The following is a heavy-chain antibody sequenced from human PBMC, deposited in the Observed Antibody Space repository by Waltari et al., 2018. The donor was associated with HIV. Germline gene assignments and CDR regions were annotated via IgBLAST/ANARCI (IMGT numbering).Heavy chain of an antibody. D-gene: IGHD1-26*01. V-gene: IGHV3-30*18. CDR2: IWSDGNNE. CDR1: GFTFRSHG. Sequence: QVQLVESGGGVVQPGRSLRLSCAAYGFTFRSHGMPWVRQAPGKGPEWVAIIWSDGNNEYYADAVKGRFTISRDNSKDTLYLQMNSLRAEDTAMYYCAKDNSVNYFTGDAFDIWGQGTMVIVSS. J-gene: IGHJ3*02. CDR3: AKDNSVNYFTGDAFDI.